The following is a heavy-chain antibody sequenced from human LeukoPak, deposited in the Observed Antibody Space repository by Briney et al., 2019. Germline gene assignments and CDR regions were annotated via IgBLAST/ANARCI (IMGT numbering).Heavy chain of an antibody. J-gene: IGHJ4*02. V-gene: IGHV3-30*04. CDR3: ARDLQYDYVWGPYDY. CDR1: TFTFSNSV. Sequence: GGSLRLSCVPSTFTFSNSVMHWVRQAPGKGLEWVSGISIDGNGKYYADSVRGRITISRDNSKNTLYLQMNSLRAEDTAVYYCARDLQYDYVWGPYDYWGQGTLVTVSS. CDR2: ISIDGNGK. D-gene: IGHD3-16*01.